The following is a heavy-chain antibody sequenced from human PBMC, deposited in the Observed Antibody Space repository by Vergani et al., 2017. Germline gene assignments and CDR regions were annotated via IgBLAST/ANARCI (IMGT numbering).Heavy chain of an antibody. D-gene: IGHD3-3*02. V-gene: IGHV3-11*01. J-gene: IGHJ4*02. CDR3: VKDLHFALGTSSSFDH. CDR1: GFRFSDYY. CDR2: ISSRGSAV. Sequence: QVQLEESGGGLVKPGGSLRLSCAASGFRFSDYYMTWIRQAPGKGLECISYISSRGSAVYYADSVKGRFTISRDNAKNSLYLQMNSLRSEDTALYYCVKDLHFALGTSSSFDHWGQGTLVTVSS.